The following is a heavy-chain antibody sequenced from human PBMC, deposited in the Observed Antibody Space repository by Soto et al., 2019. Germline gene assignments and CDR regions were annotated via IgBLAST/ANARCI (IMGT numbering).Heavy chain of an antibody. J-gene: IGHJ4*02. D-gene: IGHD5-12*01. CDR2: IYSGGST. CDR1: GFTVSSNY. V-gene: IGHV3-53*01. Sequence: EVQLVESGGGLIQPGGSLRLSCAASGFTVSSNYMSWVRPAPGKGLEWVSVIYSGGSTYYADSVKGRFTIARDNSKSTLYLQMNSLRAEDTAVYYCATGRGYSGYDVFDYWGQGTLVTVSS. CDR3: ATGRGYSGYDVFDY.